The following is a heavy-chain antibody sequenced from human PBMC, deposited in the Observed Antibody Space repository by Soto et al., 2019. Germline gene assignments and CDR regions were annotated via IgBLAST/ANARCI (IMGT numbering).Heavy chain of an antibody. D-gene: IGHD3-3*01. CDR2: IYYSGST. CDR3: ARHWRYNFWSAYYTDQFDY. V-gene: IGHV4-39*01. J-gene: IGHJ4*02. Sequence: SETLSLTCTVSGGSISSSTFYWGWIRQPPGKGLEWIGSIYYSGSTYYNPSLKSRVSISVDTSKNQFSLRLSSVTAADTAVYYCARHWRYNFWSAYYTDQFDYWGQGTLVTVSS. CDR1: GGSISSSTFY.